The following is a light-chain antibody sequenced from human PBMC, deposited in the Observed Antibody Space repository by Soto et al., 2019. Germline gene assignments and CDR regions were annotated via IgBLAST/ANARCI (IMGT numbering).Light chain of an antibody. CDR3: QSYDSSLSGYVV. CDR2: GNS. Sequence: QSVLTQPPSVSGAPGQRVTISCTGSSSNIGAGYDVHWYQQLPRTAPKLLIYGNSNRPSGVPDRFSGSKSGTSASLAITGLQAGDEADYYCQSYDSSLSGYVVFGGGTQLTVL. V-gene: IGLV1-40*01. CDR1: SSNIGAGYD. J-gene: IGLJ2*01.